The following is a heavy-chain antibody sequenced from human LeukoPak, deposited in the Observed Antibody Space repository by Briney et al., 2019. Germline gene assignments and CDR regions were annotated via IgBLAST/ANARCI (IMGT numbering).Heavy chain of an antibody. CDR2: IYYSGST. D-gene: IGHD6-13*01. Sequence: SETLSLTCTVSGSISSSNYYWGWIRQPPGKGLEWIGSIYYSGSTHYNPSLKSRVNISVDTSKNQFSLKLSSVTAADTAVYYCARDPLIAAAGTSDYWGQGTLVTVSS. J-gene: IGHJ4*02. CDR1: GSISSSNYY. V-gene: IGHV4-39*07. CDR3: ARDPLIAAAGTSDY.